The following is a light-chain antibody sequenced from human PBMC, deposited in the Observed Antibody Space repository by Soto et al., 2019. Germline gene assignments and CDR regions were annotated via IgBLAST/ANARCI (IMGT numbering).Light chain of an antibody. CDR2: EAS. V-gene: IGKV1-5*01. CDR3: QQYNGYPWT. CDR1: QTINNW. Sequence: DIQMTQSPSTLSASVGDRVTITCRASQTINNWLAWYQQKPGKAPKLLISEASNLESGVPSRFGGSGSGTEFTLTISSLQPDDFATYYCQQYNGYPWTFSQGTKVDIK. J-gene: IGKJ1*01.